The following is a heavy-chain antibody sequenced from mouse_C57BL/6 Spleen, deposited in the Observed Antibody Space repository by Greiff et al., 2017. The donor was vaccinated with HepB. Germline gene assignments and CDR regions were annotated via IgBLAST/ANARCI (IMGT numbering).Heavy chain of an antibody. CDR1: GYAFSSSW. J-gene: IGHJ4*01. Sequence: VQLQQSGPELVKPGASVKISCKASGYAFSSSWMNWVKQRPGKGLEWIGRIYPGDGDTNYNGKFKGKATLTADKSSSTAYMQLRSLKSEDSAVYCCARGYERTTRGYAMDYWGQGTSVTVSS. CDR3: ARGYERTTRGYAMDY. CDR2: IYPGDGDT. V-gene: IGHV1-82*01. D-gene: IGHD2-3*01.